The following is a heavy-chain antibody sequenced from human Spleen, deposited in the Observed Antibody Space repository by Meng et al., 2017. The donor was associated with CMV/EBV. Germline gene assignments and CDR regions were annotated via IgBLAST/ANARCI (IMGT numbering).Heavy chain of an antibody. V-gene: IGHV3-11*01. CDR3: ARAYNVPGWFDP. J-gene: IGHJ5*02. CDR2: IGGDGSVI. D-gene: IGHD1-14*01. CDR1: GFTFSDYY. Sequence: CVASGFTFSDYYVGWIRQAPGKGLKWVSCIGGDGSVIYYANSVKGRFTISRDNAKNSLDLQMNGLRAEDTAVYFCARAYNVPGWFDPWGQGTLVTVSS.